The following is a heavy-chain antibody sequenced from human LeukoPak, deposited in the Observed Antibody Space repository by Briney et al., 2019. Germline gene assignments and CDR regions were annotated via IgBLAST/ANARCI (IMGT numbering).Heavy chain of an antibody. CDR3: AKSGSRTFWDYYGSGRPQYYFDY. J-gene: IGHJ4*02. Sequence: PGGSLRLSCAASGFTFSSYAMSWVRQAPGKGLEWVSAISGSGGSTYYADSVKGRFTISRDNSKDTLYLQMNSLRAEDTAVYYCAKSGSRTFWDYYGSGRPQYYFDYWGQGTLVTVSS. V-gene: IGHV3-23*01. D-gene: IGHD3-10*01. CDR2: ISGSGGST. CDR1: GFTFSSYA.